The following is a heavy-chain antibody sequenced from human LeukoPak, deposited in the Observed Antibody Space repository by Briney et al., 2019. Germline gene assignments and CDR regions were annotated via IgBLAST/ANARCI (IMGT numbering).Heavy chain of an antibody. CDR2: IWYEGSNK. J-gene: IGHJ3*02. Sequence: GRSLRLSCAASGFTFSSYGMHWVRQAPGKGLERVAVIWYEGSNKYYADSVKGRFTISRDNSKNTLYLQMDSLRADDTAVYYCARAGRYCSGGSCYFGRYAFDIWGQGTMVTVSS. CDR3: ARAGRYCSGGSCYFGRYAFDI. V-gene: IGHV3-33*01. D-gene: IGHD2-15*01. CDR1: GFTFSSYG.